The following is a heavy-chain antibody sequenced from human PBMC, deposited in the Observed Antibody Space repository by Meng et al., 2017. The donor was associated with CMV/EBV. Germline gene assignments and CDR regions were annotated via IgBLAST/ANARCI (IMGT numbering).Heavy chain of an antibody. D-gene: IGHD3-22*01. CDR3: ARAPYDSSGYLVALGDY. V-gene: IGHV4-31*02. Sequence: SIGSGGYYWSWIRQHPGKGLEWIGYIYYSGSTYYNPSLKSRVTISVDTSKNQFSLKLSSVTAADTAVYYCARAPYDSSGYLVALGDYWGQGTLVTVSS. CDR2: IYYSGST. CDR1: SIGSGGYY. J-gene: IGHJ4*02.